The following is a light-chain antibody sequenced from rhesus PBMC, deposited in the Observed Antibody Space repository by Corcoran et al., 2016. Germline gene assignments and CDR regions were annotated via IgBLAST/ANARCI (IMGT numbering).Light chain of an antibody. Sequence: DVVMTQSPDSLAVSLGERVSINCKSSRSLLSTANNKNYLAWYQQKPGQAPRMLLYVASTRESGVPDRLSGSGSGTGFTLTINGLQAEDVALYYCQQYYSSPLTFGGGTKVEIK. J-gene: IGKJ4*01. CDR3: QQYYSSPLT. CDR1: RSLLSTANNKNY. CDR2: VAS. V-gene: IGKV4-1*01.